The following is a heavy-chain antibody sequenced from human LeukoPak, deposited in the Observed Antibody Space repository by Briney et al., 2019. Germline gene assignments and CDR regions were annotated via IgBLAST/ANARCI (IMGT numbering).Heavy chain of an antibody. CDR3: ARSPLDTMIVVDFDY. V-gene: IGHV1-18*01. CDR1: GYTFTSYG. D-gene: IGHD3-22*01. J-gene: IGHJ4*02. CDR2: ISAYNGNT. Sequence: ASVKVSCKASGYTFTSYGISWVRQAPGQGLEWMGWISAYNGNTNYAQKLQDRVTMTTDTSTSTAYMELRSLRSDDTAVYYCARSPLDTMIVVDFDYWGQGTLVTVSS.